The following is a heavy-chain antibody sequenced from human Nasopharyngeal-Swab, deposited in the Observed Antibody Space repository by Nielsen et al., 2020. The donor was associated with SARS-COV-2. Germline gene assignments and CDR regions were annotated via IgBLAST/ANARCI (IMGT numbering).Heavy chain of an antibody. CDR1: GFTFSSYA. J-gene: IGHJ6*02. D-gene: IGHD7-27*01. V-gene: IGHV3-23*01. Sequence: GEPLKISCAASGFTFSSYAMSWVRQAPGKGLEWVSAISGSGGSTYYADSVKGRFTISRDNSKNTLYLQMNSLRAEDTAVYYCAKERRNWGFDVWGQGTTVTVSS. CDR2: ISGSGGST. CDR3: AKERRNWGFDV.